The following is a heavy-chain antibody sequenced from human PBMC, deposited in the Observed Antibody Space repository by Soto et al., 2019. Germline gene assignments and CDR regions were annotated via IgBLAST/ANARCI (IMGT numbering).Heavy chain of an antibody. Sequence: SQTLSLTCAISGDSVSSNSAAWNWIRQSPSRGLEWLGRTYYRSKWYNDYAVSVKSRITINPDTSKNQFSLQLNSVTPEDTAVYYCARERRVRGVINYYYYGMDVWGQGTTVTAP. CDR1: GDSVSSNSAA. J-gene: IGHJ6*02. D-gene: IGHD3-10*01. CDR3: ARERRVRGVINYYYYGMDV. CDR2: TYYRSKWYN. V-gene: IGHV6-1*01.